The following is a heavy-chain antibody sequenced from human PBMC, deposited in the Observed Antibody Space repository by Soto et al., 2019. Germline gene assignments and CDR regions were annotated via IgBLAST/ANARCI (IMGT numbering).Heavy chain of an antibody. J-gene: IGHJ5*02. V-gene: IGHV3-33*06. CDR2: IWSDGSKK. CDR3: AKDEEP. Sequence: QVQLVESGGGVVQPGRSLRLSCAASGVTFSSYAMHWVRQAPGKGLEWVAVIWSDGSKKYYGDSVKGRFTISRDNSKNTLYLQMNSLNIEDTTVDYCAKDEEPWGQGTLVIVSS. CDR1: GVTFSSYA.